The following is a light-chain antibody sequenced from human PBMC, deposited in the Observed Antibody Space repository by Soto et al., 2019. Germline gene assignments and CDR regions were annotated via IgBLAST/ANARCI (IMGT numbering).Light chain of an antibody. CDR3: SSYTTTTTLYV. Sequence: QSALTQPASVSGSPGQSITISCTGTSRDIGNYNYVSWYQQDPGKAPKLIIYEVSNRPSGVSSRFSGSKSDNTASLTISGLQAEDEAAYYCSSYTTTTTLYVFGTGTKLTVL. CDR2: EVS. CDR1: SRDIGNYNY. J-gene: IGLJ1*01. V-gene: IGLV2-14*01.